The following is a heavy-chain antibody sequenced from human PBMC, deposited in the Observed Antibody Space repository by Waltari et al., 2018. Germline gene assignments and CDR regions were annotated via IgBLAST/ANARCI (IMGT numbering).Heavy chain of an antibody. D-gene: IGHD3-10*01. CDR1: GGTFSTYA. CDR2: IIPIFETA. CDR3: AIGGSGSYSDAFDF. J-gene: IGHJ3*01. Sequence: QVQLVQSGAEVKKPGSSVKVSCKASGGTFSTYAFSWVRQAPGQGLEWMGGIIPIFETANYEQNFQGRVTITADESTSTAYMELSSLRSEDTAVYYCAIGGSGSYSDAFDFWGQGTMVTVSS. V-gene: IGHV1-69*12.